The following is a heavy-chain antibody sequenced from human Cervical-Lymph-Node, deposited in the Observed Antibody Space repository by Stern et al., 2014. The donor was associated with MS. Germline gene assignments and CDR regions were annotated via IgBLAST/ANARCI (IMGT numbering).Heavy chain of an antibody. J-gene: IGHJ6*02. CDR3: ARERYYYDISPYYYGMDV. Sequence: VQLVESEAEVKKPGASVKVSCKASGYTFTSYYMHWVRQAPGQGLEWMGIINPSGGSTSYAQKFQGRVTMTRDTSTSTVYMELSSLRSEDTAVYYCARERYYYDISPYYYGMDVWGQGTTVTVSS. V-gene: IGHV1-46*01. CDR1: GYTFTSYY. CDR2: INPSGGST. D-gene: IGHD3-9*01.